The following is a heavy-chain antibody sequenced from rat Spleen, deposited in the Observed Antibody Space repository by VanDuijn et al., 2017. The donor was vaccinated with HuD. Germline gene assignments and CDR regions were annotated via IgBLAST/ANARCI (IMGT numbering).Heavy chain of an antibody. CDR1: GFTFSNYG. D-gene: IGHD1-11*01. Sequence: EVQLVESGGGLVQPGRSLKLSCAASGFTFSNYGMAWVRQAPTKGLEWVATISYDGSSTYYRDSVKGRFTISRDNAKSTLYLQMDSLRSEDTATYYCGRHGDYGGFYWGQGVMVTVSS. CDR2: ISYDGSST. CDR3: GRHGDYGGFY. V-gene: IGHV5-29*01. J-gene: IGHJ2*01.